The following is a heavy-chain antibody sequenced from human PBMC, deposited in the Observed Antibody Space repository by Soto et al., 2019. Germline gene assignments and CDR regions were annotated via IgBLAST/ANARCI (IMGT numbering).Heavy chain of an antibody. V-gene: IGHV1-18*01. D-gene: IGHD3-10*01. J-gene: IGHJ6*02. Sequence: ASVKVSCKASGYTFTSYGISWVRQAPGQGLEWMGWINAGNGNTKYSQKFQERVTITRDMSTSTAYMELSSLRSEDTAVYYCAAGTEGIYYYYGMDVWGQGTTVTVSS. CDR2: INAGNGNT. CDR3: AAGTEGIYYYYGMDV. CDR1: GYTFTSYG.